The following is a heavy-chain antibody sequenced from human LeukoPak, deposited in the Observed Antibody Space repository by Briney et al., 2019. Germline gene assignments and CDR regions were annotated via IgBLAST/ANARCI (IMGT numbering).Heavy chain of an antibody. V-gene: IGHV4-61*01. Sequence: SGTLSLTCTVSGGSISSSSYYWSWIRQPPGKRLEWIGYIYYSGSTNYNPSLKSRVTISVDTSKNQFSLKLSSVTAADTAVYYCARGTYSGYDLRGEYYYYYYMDVWGKGTTVTISS. CDR2: IYYSGST. D-gene: IGHD5-12*01. CDR3: ARGTYSGYDLRGEYYYYYYMDV. J-gene: IGHJ6*03. CDR1: GGSISSSSYY.